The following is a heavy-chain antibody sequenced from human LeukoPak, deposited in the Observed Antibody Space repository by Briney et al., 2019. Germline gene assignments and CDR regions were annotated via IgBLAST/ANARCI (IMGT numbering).Heavy chain of an antibody. CDR1: GFTFSSYA. CDR2: VSGSGGST. D-gene: IGHD3-22*01. V-gene: IGHV3-23*01. CDR3: AKDLGGITMIVVPVFLFDY. J-gene: IGHJ4*02. Sequence: GGSLRLSCAASGFTFSSYAMSWVRQAPGKGLEWVSAVSGSGGSTYYADSVKGRFTISRDNSKNTLYLQMNSLRAEDTAVYYCAKDLGGITMIVVPVFLFDYWGQGTLVTVSS.